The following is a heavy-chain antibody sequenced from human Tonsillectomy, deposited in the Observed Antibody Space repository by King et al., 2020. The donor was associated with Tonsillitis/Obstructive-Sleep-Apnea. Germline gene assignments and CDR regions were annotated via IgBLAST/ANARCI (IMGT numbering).Heavy chain of an antibody. Sequence: QLQESGPGLVKPSETLSLTCTVSGGSITSYYWSWIRQPPGKGLEWIGYIYYSGTTKYNPSLKSRVTISVDTSMDQFSLKLSSVTAADTAVYYCARQYNPYYGFDPWGQGTLVTVSS. V-gene: IGHV4-59*08. CDR2: IYYSGTT. D-gene: IGHD1-14*01. CDR1: GGSITSYY. J-gene: IGHJ5*02. CDR3: ARQYNPYYGFDP.